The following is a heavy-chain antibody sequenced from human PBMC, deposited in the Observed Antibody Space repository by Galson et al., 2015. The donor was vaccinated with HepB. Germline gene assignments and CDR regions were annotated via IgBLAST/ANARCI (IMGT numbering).Heavy chain of an antibody. D-gene: IGHD3-10*01. CDR1: GDTFNTYG. V-gene: IGHV1-69*06. CDR3: ARGMHGSGRDFVWYFDL. J-gene: IGHJ2*01. Sequence: SVKVSCKAPGDTFNTYGIAWMRQAPGQGPEWVGGIIPLFGTGRFVQKYQGKFQGRVTITADKSTRTAYMEMRSLRSEDTAVYYCARGMHGSGRDFVWYFDLWGRGTLVTVSS. CDR2: IIPLFGTG.